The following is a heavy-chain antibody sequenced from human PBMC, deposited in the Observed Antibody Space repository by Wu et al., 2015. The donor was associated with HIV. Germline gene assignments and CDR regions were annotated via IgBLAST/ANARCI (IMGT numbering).Heavy chain of an antibody. CDR2: MNPNSGNT. CDR1: GYTFTSYD. D-gene: IGHD6-13*01. J-gene: IGHJ4*02. V-gene: IGHV1-8*01. Sequence: QVQLVQSGAEVKKPGASVKVSCKASGYTFTSYDINWVRQATGQGLEWMGWMNPNSGNTGYAQKFQGRVTMTRNTSISTAYMELSSLRSEDTAVYYCARGPKPGYSSSWYWVYWGQGTLVTVSS. CDR3: ARGPKPGYSSSWYWVY.